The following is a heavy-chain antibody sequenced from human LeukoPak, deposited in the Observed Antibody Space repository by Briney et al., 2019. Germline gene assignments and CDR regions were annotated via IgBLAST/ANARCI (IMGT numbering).Heavy chain of an antibody. CDR3: TKDHGSGSYYFDY. V-gene: IGHV3-15*01. D-gene: IGHD3-10*01. CDR1: GFTFSNAW. Sequence: GGSLRLSCAASGFTFSNAWMSWGRQAPGKGLEWVGRIKSKTDGGTVDYAAPVKGRFTISRDDLKNTLYLEMNSLKTEDTAVYYCTKDHGSGSYYFDYWGQGTLVTVSS. J-gene: IGHJ4*02. CDR2: IKSKTDGGTV.